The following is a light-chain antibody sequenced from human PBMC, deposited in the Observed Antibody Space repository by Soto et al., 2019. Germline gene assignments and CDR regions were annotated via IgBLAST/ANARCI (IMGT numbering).Light chain of an antibody. J-gene: IGKJ5*01. CDR3: QQRSNWPPYT. CDR1: QSVSSTY. CDR2: GTS. Sequence: EIVLTQSPGTLSLSPVERATLSCMASQSVSSTYLAWYQHKPGQAPRLLIYGTSSRATGIPDRFSGSGSGTDFTLTISSLEPEDFAVYYCQQRSNWPPYTFGQGTRLEIK. V-gene: IGKV3D-20*02.